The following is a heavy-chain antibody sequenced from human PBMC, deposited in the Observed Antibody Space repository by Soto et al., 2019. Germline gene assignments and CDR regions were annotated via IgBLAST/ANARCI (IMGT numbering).Heavy chain of an antibody. Sequence: PGESLRRSCAASGVTFSRYSMNWVRQAPGKGLELGSYISSSSSTIYYADSVKGRFTISRDNAKNSLYLQMNSLRAEDTAVYYCARDSDDSSGYYLLGVYYFDYWGQGT. V-gene: IGHV3-48*01. CDR1: GVTFSRYS. CDR2: ISSSSSTI. CDR3: ARDSDDSSGYYLLGVYYFDY. D-gene: IGHD3-22*01. J-gene: IGHJ4*02.